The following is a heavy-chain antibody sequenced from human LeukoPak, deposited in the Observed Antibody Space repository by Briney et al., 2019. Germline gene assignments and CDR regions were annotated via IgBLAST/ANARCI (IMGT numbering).Heavy chain of an antibody. J-gene: IGHJ2*01. CDR2: IYDSGNT. Sequence: SESLSLTCTVSGDSISSSDHYWGWIRQPPGKGLEWIGSIYDSGNTYYNPSLKSRVTISLNKSKNQFSLKLSSVTAADTAVYYCARDKGSGWLDWYFDLWGRGTLVTVSS. CDR1: GDSISSSDHY. D-gene: IGHD6-19*01. V-gene: IGHV4-39*07. CDR3: ARDKGSGWLDWYFDL.